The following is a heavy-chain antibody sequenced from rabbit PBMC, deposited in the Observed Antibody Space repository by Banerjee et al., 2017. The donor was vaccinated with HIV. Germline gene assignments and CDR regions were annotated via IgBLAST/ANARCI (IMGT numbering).Heavy chain of an antibody. J-gene: IGHJ4*01. V-gene: IGHV1S45*01. CDR2: IYAGSSGYT. Sequence: QEQLEESGGDLVKPEGSLTLTCTASGFSFSSSYWVCWVRQAPGKGLEWIACIYAGSSGYTSYASWAKGRFTISLDNAQNTVFLQMTSLTAADTATYFCARNSGWGFDLWGPGTL. D-gene: IGHD4-1*01. CDR1: GFSFSSSYW. CDR3: ARNSGWGFDL.